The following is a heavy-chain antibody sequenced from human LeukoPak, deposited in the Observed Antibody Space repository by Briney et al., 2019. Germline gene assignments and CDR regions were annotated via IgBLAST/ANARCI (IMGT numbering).Heavy chain of an antibody. D-gene: IGHD2-15*01. V-gene: IGHV3-15*01. J-gene: IGHJ5*02. CDR3: IAFESGRYH. CDR1: GFSFTNAW. Sequence: GGSLRLFGAASGFSFTNAWMNWVRQAPGKGLEWVGRVKRKSDGGTADYAAPVEGRFTISRDDSKNTLYLQINSLKTEDTAIYYCIAFESGRYHWGQGTLVTVSS. CDR2: VKRKSDGGTA.